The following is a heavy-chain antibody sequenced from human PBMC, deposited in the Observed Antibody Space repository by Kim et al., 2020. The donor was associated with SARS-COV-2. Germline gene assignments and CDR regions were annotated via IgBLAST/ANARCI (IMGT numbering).Heavy chain of an antibody. CDR3: ARDLGTFNSNGGYDH. CDR1: GYTFTSYA. J-gene: IGHJ4*02. D-gene: IGHD5-12*01. Sequence: ASVKVSCKASGYTFTSYAMHWVRQAPGQRLEWMGWINAGNGNTKYSQKFQARVTITRDTSASTAYMELSSLRSEDTAVYYCARDLGTFNSNGGYDHWGQGTLVTVSS. V-gene: IGHV1-3*01. CDR2: INAGNGNT.